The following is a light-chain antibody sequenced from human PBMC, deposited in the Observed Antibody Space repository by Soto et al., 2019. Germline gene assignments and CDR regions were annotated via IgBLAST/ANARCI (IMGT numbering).Light chain of an antibody. CDR2: DAS. Sequence: DIVLTQSPGTLSLSPGERATLSCRASQSVSSYLAWYQQKPGQALRLLIYDASNRATGIPARFSGSGSGTEFTLTISSLQSEDFAVYYCQQYNNWLATFGQGTKVDI. CDR1: QSVSSY. CDR3: QQYNNWLAT. V-gene: IGKV3D-15*01. J-gene: IGKJ1*01.